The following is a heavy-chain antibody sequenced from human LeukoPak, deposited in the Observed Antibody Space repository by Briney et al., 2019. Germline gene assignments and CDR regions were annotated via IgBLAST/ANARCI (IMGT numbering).Heavy chain of an antibody. J-gene: IGHJ6*02. D-gene: IGHD3-10*01. V-gene: IGHV4-59*08. CDR1: GGSISDYY. Sequence: SETLSLTCTVSGGSISDYYWSWIRQPPGKGLEWIGYIYYSGSTNYNPSLKSRVTISVDTSKNQFSLKLSSVTAADTAVYYCARHESSGVYYYYGMDVWGQGTTVTVSS. CDR3: ARHESSGVYYYYGMDV. CDR2: IYYSGST.